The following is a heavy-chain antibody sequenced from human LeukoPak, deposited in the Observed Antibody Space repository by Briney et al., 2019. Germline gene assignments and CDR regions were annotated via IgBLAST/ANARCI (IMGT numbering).Heavy chain of an antibody. J-gene: IGHJ5*02. D-gene: IGHD4-11*01. Sequence: PGGSLRLSCAASGFTFSSYAMSWVRQAPGKGLEWVSAISGSGGSTYYADSVKGRFTISRDNSKNTLSLQMNSLRAEDMAVYYCAKDRDSNVFNWFDPWGQGTLVTVSS. V-gene: IGHV3-23*01. CDR2: ISGSGGST. CDR3: AKDRDSNVFNWFDP. CDR1: GFTFSSYA.